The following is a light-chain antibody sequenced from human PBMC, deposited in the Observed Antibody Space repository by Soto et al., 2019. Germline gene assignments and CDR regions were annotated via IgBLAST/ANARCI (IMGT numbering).Light chain of an antibody. CDR1: QSVSSN. CDR3: QQYNNWPPWT. CDR2: GAS. V-gene: IGKV3-15*01. J-gene: IGKJ1*01. Sequence: EIVMTQSPATLSVSPGERATLSCRASQSVSSNLAWYQQKPGQAPRLLISGASTRATGIPARFSGSGSGTEFTLTISSLQSEDFAVYYCQQYNNWPPWTFGQGTKVVIK.